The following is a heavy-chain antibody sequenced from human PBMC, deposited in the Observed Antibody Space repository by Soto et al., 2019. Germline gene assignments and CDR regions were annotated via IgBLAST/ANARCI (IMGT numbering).Heavy chain of an antibody. CDR1: GFTFSSYA. J-gene: IGHJ3*02. D-gene: IGHD3-9*01. V-gene: IGHV3-30-3*01. CDR3: ARDSCDILTGYYLAWVCDAFDI. CDR2: ISYDGSNK. Sequence: QVQLVESGGGVVQPGRSLRLSCAASGFTFSSYAMHWVRQAPGKGLEWVAVISYDGSNKYYADSVKGRFTISRDNSKNTLYLQMNSLRAEDTAVYYCARDSCDILTGYYLAWVCDAFDIWGQGTMVTVSS.